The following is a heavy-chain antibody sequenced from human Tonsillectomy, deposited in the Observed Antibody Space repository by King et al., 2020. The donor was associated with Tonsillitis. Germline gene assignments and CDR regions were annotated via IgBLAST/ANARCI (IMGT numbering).Heavy chain of an antibody. CDR1: GGSISSGGYS. D-gene: IGHD3-22*01. CDR3: ARGDYDSSGYFLNGMDD. Sequence: QLQESGSGLVKPSQTLSLTCAVSGGSISSGGYSWSWIRQPPGKGLEWIGYIYHSGSTYYNPSLKSRVTISVDRSKNQFSLKLSSVTAADTAVYYCARGDYDSSGYFLNGMDDWGQGTTVTVSS. V-gene: IGHV4-30-2*01. J-gene: IGHJ6*02. CDR2: IYHSGST.